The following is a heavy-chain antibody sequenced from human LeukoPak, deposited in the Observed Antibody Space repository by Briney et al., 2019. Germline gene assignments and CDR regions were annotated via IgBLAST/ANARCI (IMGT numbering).Heavy chain of an antibody. CDR1: GLTFRTYA. V-gene: IGHV3-23*01. J-gene: IGHJ4*02. CDR3: VQDWAWGAFGY. D-gene: IGHD7-27*01. Sequence: GGSLRLSCAASGLTFRTYAMSWVRQAPGKGLEWVSSISDSGGYTFYADSVKGRFTIYRDNSKNTVYLQMNSLGAEDTAVYYCVQDWAWGAFGYWGQGTLVTVSS. CDR2: ISDSGGYT.